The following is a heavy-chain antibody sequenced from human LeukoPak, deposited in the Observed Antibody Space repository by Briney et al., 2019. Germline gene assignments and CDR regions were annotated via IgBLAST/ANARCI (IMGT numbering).Heavy chain of an antibody. CDR2: IYYSGST. CDR1: GGSISSYY. D-gene: IGHD6-13*01. Sequence: SETLSLTCTVSGGSISSYYWSWIRQPPGKGLEWIGYIYYSGSTNYNPSLKSRVTISVDTSKNQFSLKLSSVTAADTAVYYCACSPGYSSSWSRWFDPWGQGTLVTVSS. V-gene: IGHV4-59*08. J-gene: IGHJ5*02. CDR3: ACSPGYSSSWSRWFDP.